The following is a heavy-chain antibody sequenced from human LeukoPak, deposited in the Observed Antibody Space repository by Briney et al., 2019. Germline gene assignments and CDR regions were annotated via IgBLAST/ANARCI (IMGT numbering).Heavy chain of an antibody. CDR2: TNPNSGDT. D-gene: IGHD3-16*01. CDR3: ARVRYRLAETYIDY. CDR1: GYIFTGYN. J-gene: IGHJ4*02. V-gene: IGHV1-2*02. Sequence: ASVKVSCTASGYIFTGYNMHWVRQAPGQGLEWMGWTNPNSGDTNYAQKFQGRVTMTRDTSISTAYMELSRLSSDDTPVYYCARVRYRLAETYIDYWGQGNLVTVSS.